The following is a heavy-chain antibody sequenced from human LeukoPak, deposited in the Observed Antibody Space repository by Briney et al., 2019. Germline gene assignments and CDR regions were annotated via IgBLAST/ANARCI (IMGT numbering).Heavy chain of an antibody. Sequence: GGSLRLFCAASRFTFDGYAMHWVRQAPGKGLEWVSCISWNSGNTDYAASVKGRFTISRDNAKKSLHLQMNSLRAEDTALYYCAKSGTYSSSSGYIDSWGQGTLVTVSS. D-gene: IGHD6-6*01. V-gene: IGHV3-9*01. CDR3: AKSGTYSSSSGYIDS. J-gene: IGHJ4*02. CDR1: RFTFDGYA. CDR2: ISWNSGNT.